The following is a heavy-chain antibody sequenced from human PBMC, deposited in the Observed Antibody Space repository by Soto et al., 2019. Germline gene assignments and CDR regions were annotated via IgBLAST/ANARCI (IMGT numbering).Heavy chain of an antibody. V-gene: IGHV1-18*01. Sequence: ASVTVSCKASGYTFTSYGIGWVRQAPGQGLEWMGWISAYNGNTNYAQKLQGRVTMTTDTSTSTAYMELRSLRSDDTAVYYCARALKVGLNYYYYGMDVWGQGTTVTV. J-gene: IGHJ6*02. CDR3: ARALKVGLNYYYYGMDV. CDR2: ISAYNGNT. D-gene: IGHD2-2*01. CDR1: GYTFTSYG.